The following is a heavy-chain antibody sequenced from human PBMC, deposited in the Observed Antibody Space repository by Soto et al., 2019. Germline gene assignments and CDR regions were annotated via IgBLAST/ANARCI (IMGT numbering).Heavy chain of an antibody. V-gene: IGHV1-46*01. CDR2: IDPSDGSA. D-gene: IGHD3-9*01. CDR1: GYSLSSYS. CDR3: GRALPRSPIFNP. Sequence: ASVKVSCKASGYSLSSYSIHWVRQAPGQGLEWMGVIDPSDGSATYAQKFQGRVSMTRDTSTSTVYMEMSRLTFEDTAVYFCGRALPRSPIFNPWGQGTQVTVSS. J-gene: IGHJ5*02.